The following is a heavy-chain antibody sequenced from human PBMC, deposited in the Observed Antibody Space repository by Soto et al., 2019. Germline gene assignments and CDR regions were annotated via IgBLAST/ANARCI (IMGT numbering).Heavy chain of an antibody. Sequence: KVSCKASGGTFSSYAISWVRQAPGQGLEWMGGIIPIFGTANYAQKFQGRVTITADESTSTAYMELSSLRSEDTAVYYCARASAGTKGSLGWFDHWGQGTLVTVSS. J-gene: IGHJ5*02. V-gene: IGHV1-69*01. D-gene: IGHD1-7*01. CDR2: IIPIFGTA. CDR3: ARASAGTKGSLGWFDH. CDR1: GGTFSSYA.